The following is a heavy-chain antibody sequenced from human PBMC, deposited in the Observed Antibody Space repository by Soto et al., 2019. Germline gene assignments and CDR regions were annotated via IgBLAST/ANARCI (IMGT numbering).Heavy chain of an antibody. V-gene: IGHV4-59*01. J-gene: IGHJ4*02. Sequence: SETLSLTCTVSGGSISSYYWSWIRQPPGKGLEWIGYIYYSGSTNYNPSLKSRVTISVDTSKNQFSLKLSSVTAADTAVYYCASYYYDSSGSFDYWGQGTLVTVS. CDR2: IYYSGST. CDR1: GGSISSYY. D-gene: IGHD3-22*01. CDR3: ASYYYDSSGSFDY.